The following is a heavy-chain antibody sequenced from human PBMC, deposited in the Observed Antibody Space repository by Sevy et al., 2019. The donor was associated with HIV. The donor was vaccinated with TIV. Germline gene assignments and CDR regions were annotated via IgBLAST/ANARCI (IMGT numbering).Heavy chain of an antibody. CDR2: IYNTGST. Sequence: SETLSLTCTVSGGSIRINSYYWGWVRQPPGKGLEWIGSIYNTGSTSYNPSLKSRVTISVDTSKNNFSLRLTSVTAADTAVYYCATPRGTDWYEGAGGYFDLWGRGTLLTVSS. J-gene: IGHJ2*01. V-gene: IGHV4-39*02. D-gene: IGHD6-19*01. CDR3: ATPRGTDWYEGAGGYFDL. CDR1: GGSIRINSYY.